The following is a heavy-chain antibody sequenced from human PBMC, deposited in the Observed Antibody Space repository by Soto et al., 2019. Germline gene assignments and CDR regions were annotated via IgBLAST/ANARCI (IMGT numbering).Heavy chain of an antibody. CDR1: GYTFTSYA. Sequence: ASLKVSCKASGYTFTSYAMHWVRQAPGQRLEWMGWSNAFNGNTKYSHKFQGRVTITRDTSASTAYMELSSLRSEDTAVYYCARIQWYGSGGSCPASTAIDYGMDXWGQGTRFTVS. J-gene: IGHJ6*02. V-gene: IGHV1-3*01. CDR3: ARIQWYGSGGSCPASTAIDYGMDX. D-gene: IGHD2-15*01. CDR2: SNAFNGNT.